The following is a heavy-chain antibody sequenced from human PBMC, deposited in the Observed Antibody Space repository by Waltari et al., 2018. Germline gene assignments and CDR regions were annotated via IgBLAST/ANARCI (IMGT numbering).Heavy chain of an antibody. CDR2: IYHSGST. V-gene: IGHV4-38-2*01. D-gene: IGHD3-22*01. Sequence: QVQLQESGPGLVKPSETLSLTCAVSGYSISSGYYWGWIRQPPGKGLEWIGSIYHSGSTYYSPSLKIGVTISVDTSKNQFSLKLSSVTAADTAVYYCARHYYDSSGYDYPFDYWGQGTLVTVSS. J-gene: IGHJ4*02. CDR3: ARHYYDSSGYDYPFDY. CDR1: GYSISSGYY.